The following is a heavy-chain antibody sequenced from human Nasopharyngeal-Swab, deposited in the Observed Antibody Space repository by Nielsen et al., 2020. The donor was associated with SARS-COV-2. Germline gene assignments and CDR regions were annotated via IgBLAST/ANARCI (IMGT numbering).Heavy chain of an antibody. Sequence: GESLKISCASSGFPFSSYSMNLVLQAPGKGLECVSSISSSISYIYYADSVKGRFTISRDNAKNSLYLQMNSLRAEDTAVYYCARDRRPSSGWYSSAFDIWGQGTMVTVSS. V-gene: IGHV3-21*01. D-gene: IGHD6-19*01. CDR1: GFPFSSYS. CDR3: ARDRRPSSGWYSSAFDI. CDR2: ISSSISYI. J-gene: IGHJ3*02.